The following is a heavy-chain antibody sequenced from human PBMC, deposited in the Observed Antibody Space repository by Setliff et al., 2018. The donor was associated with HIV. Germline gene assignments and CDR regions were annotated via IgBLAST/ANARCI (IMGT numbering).Heavy chain of an antibody. CDR1: GYPIIEAYY. CDR3: ARADSRRGAGYQYMDV. J-gene: IGHJ6*03. CDR2: IFRGVTT. D-gene: IGHD4-4*01. Sequence: PSEPLSLTCAVSGYPIIEAYYWLWIRQSPTKGLEYIGIIFRGVTTYYNPSLRSRVALSMDTSKNQSSRRLSAVTAAETAIYYGARADSRRGAGYQYMDVWGKGTTVTVSS. V-gene: IGHV4-38-2*01.